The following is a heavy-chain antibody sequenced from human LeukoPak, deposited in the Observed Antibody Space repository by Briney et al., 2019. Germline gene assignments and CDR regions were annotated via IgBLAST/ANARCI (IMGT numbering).Heavy chain of an antibody. J-gene: IGHJ6*02. CDR3: ARDNGGDGYNYYYYYGMDV. CDR1: GYTFTSYG. V-gene: IGHV1-18*01. Sequence: GASVKVSCKASGYTFTSYGTSWVRQAPGQGLEWMGWISAYNGNTNYAQKLQGRVTMTTDTSTSTAYMELRSLRSDDTAVYYCARDNGGDGYNYYYYYGMDVWGQGTTVTVSS. CDR2: ISAYNGNT. D-gene: IGHD5-24*01.